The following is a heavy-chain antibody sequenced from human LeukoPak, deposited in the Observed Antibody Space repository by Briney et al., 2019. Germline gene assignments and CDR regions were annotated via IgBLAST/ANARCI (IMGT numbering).Heavy chain of an antibody. Sequence: GGSLRLSCAASGFTVSSNYMIWVRQAPGKGLQWVSVVYSGGGTYYADSVKDRFTISRDISKNTLDLQMNSLRAEDTAVYYCARGVGGYTSGYFDYWGQGTLVTVSS. CDR3: ARGVGGYTSGYFDY. V-gene: IGHV3-66*01. CDR1: GFTVSSNY. J-gene: IGHJ4*02. CDR2: VYSGGGT. D-gene: IGHD5-18*01.